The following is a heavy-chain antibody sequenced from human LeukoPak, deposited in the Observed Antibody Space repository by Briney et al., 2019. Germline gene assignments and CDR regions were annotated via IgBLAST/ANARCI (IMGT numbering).Heavy chain of an antibody. Sequence: ASVKVSCKASGYTFTSYYMHWVRQAPGQGLEWMGIINPSGGSTSYAQKYQGRVTMTRDMSTSTVYMELSSLRSEDTAVYYCARAFYYDFWSGYPPYYFDYWGQGTLVTVSS. CDR2: INPSGGST. CDR3: ARAFYYDFWSGYPPYYFDY. V-gene: IGHV1-46*01. D-gene: IGHD3-3*01. CDR1: GYTFTSYY. J-gene: IGHJ4*02.